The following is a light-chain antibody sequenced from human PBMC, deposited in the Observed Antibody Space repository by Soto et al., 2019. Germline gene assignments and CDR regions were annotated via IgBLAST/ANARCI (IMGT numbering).Light chain of an antibody. CDR1: QSISSY. V-gene: IGKV1-39*01. Sequence: DIQMTQSPSSLSASVGDRVTITCRASQSISSYLNWYQQKPGKAPKLLIYAASSLQSGVPSRFSGSGSGTDFTLAISSLQPEDFATYYCQQSDSIPITFGQGTRLRL. J-gene: IGKJ5*01. CDR3: QQSDSIPIT. CDR2: AAS.